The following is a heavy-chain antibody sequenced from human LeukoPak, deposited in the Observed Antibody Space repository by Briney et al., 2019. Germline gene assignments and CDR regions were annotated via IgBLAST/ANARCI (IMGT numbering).Heavy chain of an antibody. CDR1: GFTFSNYA. CDR3: AKEDGAAGTFDY. CDR2: ISGSGART. Sequence: PGGSLRLSCAASGFTFSNYAMNWVRQAPGRGLEWVSGISGSGARTYYADSVKGRFTISRDNSKNTLYLQMNSLRAEDTAIYYCAKEDGAAGTFDYWGQGTLVTVSS. V-gene: IGHV3-23*01. J-gene: IGHJ4*02. D-gene: IGHD6-13*01.